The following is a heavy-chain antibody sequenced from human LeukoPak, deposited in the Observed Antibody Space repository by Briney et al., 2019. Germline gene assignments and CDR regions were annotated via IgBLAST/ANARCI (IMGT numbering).Heavy chain of an antibody. J-gene: IGHJ4*02. CDR2: ISSSSSSI. CDR1: GFTFSSYS. D-gene: IGHD6-6*01. Sequence: GGSLRLSCAASGFTFSSYSMNWIRQAPGKGLEWVSSISSSSSSIYYADSVKGRFTISRDNAKNSLYLQMNSLRAEDTAVYYCARTEYSSSSLLDYWGQGTLVTVSS. V-gene: IGHV3-21*01. CDR3: ARTEYSSSSLLDY.